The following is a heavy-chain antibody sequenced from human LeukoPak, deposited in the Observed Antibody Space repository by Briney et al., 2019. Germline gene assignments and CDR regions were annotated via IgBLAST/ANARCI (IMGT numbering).Heavy chain of an antibody. CDR1: GYTFTASY. J-gene: IGHJ5*02. V-gene: IGHV1-2*02. CDR3: ARVLGSRVDP. Sequence: GASVKVSCKPSGYTFTASYMHWGRQAPGQGLEWMGWINANSGDTDYAPKFQGRVTMTRDTSISTAYMEVTRLTSDDTAIYYCARVLGSRVDPWGQGTLVTVTS. CDR2: INANSGDT.